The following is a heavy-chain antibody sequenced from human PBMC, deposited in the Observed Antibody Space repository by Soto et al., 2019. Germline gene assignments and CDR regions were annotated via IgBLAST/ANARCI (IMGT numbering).Heavy chain of an antibody. CDR1: GGSISSGGYY. D-gene: IGHD3-22*01. CDR2: IYYSGST. Sequence: SETLSLTCTVSGGSISSGGYYWSWIRQHPGKGLEWIGYIYYSGSTYYNPSLKSRVTISVDTSKNQFSLKLSSVTAADTAVYYCARDETNDSSGYYTLDIWGQGTMVTVSS. J-gene: IGHJ3*02. V-gene: IGHV4-31*03. CDR3: ARDETNDSSGYYTLDI.